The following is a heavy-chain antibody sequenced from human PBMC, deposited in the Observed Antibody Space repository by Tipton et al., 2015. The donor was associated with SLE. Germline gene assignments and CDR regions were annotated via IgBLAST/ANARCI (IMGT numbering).Heavy chain of an antibody. Sequence: GSLRLSCAASGFTFSSYAMSWVRQAPGKGLEWVAFIRYDGSNKYYADSVKGRFTISRDNSKNTLYLQMNSLRAEDTAVYYCAKVPFARDGYWGQGTLVTVSS. CDR1: GFTFSSYA. D-gene: IGHD6-6*01. CDR3: AKVPFARDGY. J-gene: IGHJ4*02. V-gene: IGHV3-30*02. CDR2: IRYDGSNK.